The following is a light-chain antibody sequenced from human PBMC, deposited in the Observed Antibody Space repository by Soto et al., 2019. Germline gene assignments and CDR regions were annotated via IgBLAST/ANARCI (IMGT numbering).Light chain of an antibody. CDR3: QQYNNWPRT. J-gene: IGKJ1*01. CDR2: DAS. V-gene: IGKV3-15*01. CDR1: QSVSSN. Sequence: EIVMTQSPATLSVSPGEGDTLSCRASQSVSSNLAWFQQKPGQAPRLLIYDASARATGTSTRFSGSGSGTEFTLTISSLQSEDFAVYYCQQYNNWPRTFGQGTKVDIK.